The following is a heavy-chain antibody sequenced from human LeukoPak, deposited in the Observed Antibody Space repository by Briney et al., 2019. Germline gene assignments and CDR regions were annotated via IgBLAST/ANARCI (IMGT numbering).Heavy chain of an antibody. D-gene: IGHD5-24*01. CDR2: LTDSGGTT. J-gene: IGHJ3*02. V-gene: IGHV3-23*01. CDR3: AKKRDAFDI. CDR1: GFTFSDYV. Sequence: GGSLRLSCAASGFTFSDYVMSWVRQAPGKRPEWVSSLTDSGGTTYYVDSVKGRFTISRDNSKNTLYLHMNSLRAEGTAMYYCAKKRDAFDIWGQGTVVAVSS.